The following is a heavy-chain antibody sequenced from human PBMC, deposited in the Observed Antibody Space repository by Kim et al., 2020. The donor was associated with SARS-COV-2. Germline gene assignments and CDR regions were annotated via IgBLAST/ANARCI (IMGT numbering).Heavy chain of an antibody. CDR3: ARDQAVTTLWRITPHREFDP. J-gene: IGHJ5*02. V-gene: IGHV1-2*02. CDR1: GYTFTGYY. D-gene: IGHD4-17*01. Sequence: ASVKVSCKASGYTFTGYYMHWVRQAPGQGLEWMGWINPNSGGTNYAQKFQGRVTMTRDTSISTAYMELSRLKSDDTAVYYCARDQAVTTLWRITPHREFDPWGQGTLVTVSS. CDR2: INPNSGGT.